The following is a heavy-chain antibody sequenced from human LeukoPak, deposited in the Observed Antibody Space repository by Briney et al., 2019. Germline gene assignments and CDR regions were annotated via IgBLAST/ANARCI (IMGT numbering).Heavy chain of an antibody. Sequence: PGGSLRLSCAASGFTFSSYAMSWVRQAPGKGLEWVSSISGSGGNTYYADSVKGRFTISRDNSKNTLYLQMGSLRAEDMAVYYCARVRQWGARDAFDIWGQGTMVTVSS. J-gene: IGHJ3*02. CDR3: ARVRQWGARDAFDI. CDR2: ISGSGGNT. CDR1: GFTFSSYA. D-gene: IGHD6-19*01. V-gene: IGHV3-23*01.